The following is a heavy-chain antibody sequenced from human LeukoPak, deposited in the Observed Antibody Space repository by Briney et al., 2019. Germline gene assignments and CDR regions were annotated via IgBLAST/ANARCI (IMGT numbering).Heavy chain of an antibody. J-gene: IGHJ4*02. Sequence: PGGSLRLSCAASGFTFSNAWMSWVRQAPGKGLEWVGRIKSETDGGTTDYAAPVKGRFTISRDDSKNTLYLQMNSLKTEDTAVYYCTTEGDDIAEAWFDFWGQGTLVTVSS. CDR1: GFTFSNAW. D-gene: IGHD6-13*01. CDR3: TTEGDDIAEAWFDF. CDR2: IKSETDGGTT. V-gene: IGHV3-15*01.